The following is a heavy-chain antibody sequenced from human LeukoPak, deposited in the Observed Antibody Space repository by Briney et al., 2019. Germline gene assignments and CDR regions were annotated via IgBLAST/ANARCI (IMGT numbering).Heavy chain of an antibody. CDR2: ISSSSSYI. D-gene: IGHD2-2*01. V-gene: IGHV3-21*01. CDR3: ARDVGYCSSTSCYYDDY. Sequence: GGSLRLSCAASGFTFSSYSMNWVHQAPGKGLEWVSSISSSSSYIYYADSVKGRFTISRDNAKNSLYLQMNSLRAEDTAVYYCARDVGYCSSTSCYYDDYWGQGTLVTVSS. J-gene: IGHJ4*02. CDR1: GFTFSSYS.